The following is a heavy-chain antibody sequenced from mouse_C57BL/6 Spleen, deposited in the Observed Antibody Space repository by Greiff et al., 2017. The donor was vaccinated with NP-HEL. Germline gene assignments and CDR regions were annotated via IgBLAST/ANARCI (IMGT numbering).Heavy chain of an antibody. V-gene: IGHV1-42*01. CDR3: ARSRDYYGSSLYFDY. CDR1: GYSFTGYY. Sequence: VQLQQSGPELVKPGASVKISCKASGYSFTGYYMNWVKQSPEKSLEWIGEINPSTGGTTYNQKFKAKATLTVDKSSSTAYMQLKSLTSEDSAVYYCARSRDYYGSSLYFDYWGQGTTLTVSS. D-gene: IGHD1-1*01. CDR2: INPSTGGT. J-gene: IGHJ2*01.